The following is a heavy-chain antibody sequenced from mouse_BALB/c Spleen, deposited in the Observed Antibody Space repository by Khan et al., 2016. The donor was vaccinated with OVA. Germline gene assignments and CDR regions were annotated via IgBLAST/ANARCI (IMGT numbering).Heavy chain of an antibody. CDR1: GYTFINYW. CDR3: ARRGLRWDIDY. J-gene: IGHJ2*01. V-gene: IGHV1-7*01. D-gene: IGHD1-1*01. Sequence: VQLQESGAELAKPGASVKMSCKASGYTFINYWILWIKQRPGQGLVWIGYINPSTGYTEYNQNFKDKATLTADISSSTPYMQLSSLTSEDSAVNYCARRGLRWDIDYWGQGTTRTVSS. CDR2: INPSTGYT.